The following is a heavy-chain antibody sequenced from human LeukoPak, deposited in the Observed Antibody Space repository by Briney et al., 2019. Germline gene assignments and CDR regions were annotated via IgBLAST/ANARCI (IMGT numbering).Heavy chain of an antibody. Sequence: PGGSLRLSCAASGFTFSTYYMNWVRQAPGKGLEWVSSISSSSTYIYYADSVKGRFTISRDNAKNSLYLQMNSLRAEDTAVYYCASLTTTVTTTGEVTANWGQGTLVTVSS. CDR3: ASLTTTVTTTGEVTAN. V-gene: IGHV3-21*01. CDR1: GFTFSTYY. CDR2: ISSSSTYI. D-gene: IGHD4-17*01. J-gene: IGHJ4*02.